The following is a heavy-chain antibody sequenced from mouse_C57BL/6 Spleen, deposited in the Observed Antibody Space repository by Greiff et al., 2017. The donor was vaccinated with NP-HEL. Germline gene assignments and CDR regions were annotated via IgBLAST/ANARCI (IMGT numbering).Heavy chain of an antibody. CDR3: ARSLAATNFDY. CDR1: GFTFSSYA. CDR2: ISDGGSYT. D-gene: IGHD6-1*01. Sequence: EVKLVESGGGLVKPGGSLKLSCAASGFTFSSYAMSWVRQTPEKRLEWVATISDGGSYTYYPDNVKGRFTISRDNAKNNLYLQMSHLKSEDTAMYYCARSLAATNFDYWGQGTTLTVSS. V-gene: IGHV5-4*03. J-gene: IGHJ2*01.